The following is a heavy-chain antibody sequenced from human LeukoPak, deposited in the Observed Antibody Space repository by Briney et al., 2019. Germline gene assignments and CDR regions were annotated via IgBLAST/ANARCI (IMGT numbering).Heavy chain of an antibody. V-gene: IGHV3-72*01. CDR2: IRNKADTYTT. CDR1: GFTFSDHY. Sequence: PGGSLRLSCAASGFTFSDHYMDWVRQAPGKGLEWVGRIRNKADTYTTECAASVKGRFTISRDDSKNSLYLQMNSLKTEDTAVYYCARGVWSGYYTLYYFDYWGQGTLVTVSS. J-gene: IGHJ4*02. D-gene: IGHD3-3*01. CDR3: ARGVWSGYYTLYYFDY.